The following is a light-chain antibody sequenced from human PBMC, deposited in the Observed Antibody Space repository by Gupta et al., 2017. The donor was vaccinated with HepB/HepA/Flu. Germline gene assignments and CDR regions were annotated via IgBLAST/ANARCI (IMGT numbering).Light chain of an antibody. CDR1: RGISSY. CDR3: QQLNSYPLT. J-gene: IGKJ4*01. V-gene: IGKV1-9*01. CDR2: TAS. Sequence: DIQLTQSPSFLSASVGDRVTITCRASRGISSYLAWYQQRPGKAPKVLIYTASTLQSGVPSRFSGSGSGTEFTLTISSLQPEDFATYYCQQLNSYPLTFGGGTXVEIK.